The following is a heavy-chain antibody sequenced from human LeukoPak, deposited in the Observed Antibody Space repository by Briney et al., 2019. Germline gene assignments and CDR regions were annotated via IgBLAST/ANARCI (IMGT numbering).Heavy chain of an antibody. CDR3: ARKTVVGSYFDY. CDR1: GFTFSNYW. J-gene: IGHJ4*02. Sequence: GGSLRLSCAASGFTFSNYWMSWVRQAPGKGLEWVGNIKQDGSEKYYIDSVKGRFTIPRDNAKNSLYLQMNSLRAEDTAVYYCARKTVVGSYFDYWGQGTPVTVSS. CDR2: IKQDGSEK. D-gene: IGHD4-23*01. V-gene: IGHV3-7*03.